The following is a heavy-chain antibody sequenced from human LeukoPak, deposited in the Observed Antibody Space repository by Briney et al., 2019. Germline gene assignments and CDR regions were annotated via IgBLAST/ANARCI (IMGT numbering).Heavy chain of an antibody. J-gene: IGHJ4*02. CDR3: ARAYYDRSGQTLTYYFDY. CDR1: GGSISSGSYY. D-gene: IGHD3-22*01. Sequence: SQTLSLTCTVSGGSISSGSYYWRWIRQPAGKGLEWIGRIYTSGSTNYNPSLNTRVTISVDTSKNQFSLKLSSVTAADTAVYYCARAYYDRSGQTLTYYFDYWGQGTLVTVSS. V-gene: IGHV4-61*02. CDR2: IYTSGST.